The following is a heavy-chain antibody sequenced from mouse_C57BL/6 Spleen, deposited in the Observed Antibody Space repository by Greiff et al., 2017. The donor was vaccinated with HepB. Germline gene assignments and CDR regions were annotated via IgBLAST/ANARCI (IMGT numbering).Heavy chain of an antibody. Sequence: EVHLVESGGGLVKPGGSLKLSCAASGFTFSSYAMSWVRQTPEKRLEWVATISDGGSYTYYPDNVKGRFTISRDNAKNNLYLQMSHLKSEDTAMYYCARDDTGTRYFDVWGTGTTVTVSS. D-gene: IGHD4-1*01. J-gene: IGHJ1*03. CDR2: ISDGGSYT. V-gene: IGHV5-4*01. CDR3: ARDDTGTRYFDV. CDR1: GFTFSSYA.